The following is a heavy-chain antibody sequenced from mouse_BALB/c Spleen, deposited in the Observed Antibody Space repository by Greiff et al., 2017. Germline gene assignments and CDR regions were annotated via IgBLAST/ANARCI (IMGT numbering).Heavy chain of an antibody. D-gene: IGHD2-4*01. CDR3: ARPPYDYDGHYYAMDY. J-gene: IGHJ4*01. CDR2: ISSGSSTI. CDR1: GFTFSSFG. V-gene: IGHV5-17*02. Sequence: EVQRVESGGGLVQPGGSRKLSCAASGFTFSSFGMHWVRQAPEKGLEWVAYISSGSSTIYYADTVKGRFTISRDNPKNTLFLQMTSLRSEDTAMYYCARPPYDYDGHYYAMDYWGQGTSVTVSS.